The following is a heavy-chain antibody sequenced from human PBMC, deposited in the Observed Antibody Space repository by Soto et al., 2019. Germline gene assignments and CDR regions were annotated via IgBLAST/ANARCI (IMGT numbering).Heavy chain of an antibody. Sequence: GGSLRLSCAASGFTFSNYNMNWVRQAPGKGLEWVSYISRSSSSIYYADSVKGRFTISRDNAKNSLYLHMSSLRDEDTALYYFTTGHYSTTTRPTGIDVWGQGTTVTVSS. D-gene: IGHD6-13*01. CDR2: ISRSSSSI. V-gene: IGHV3-48*02. CDR1: GFTFSNYN. J-gene: IGHJ6*02. CDR3: TTGHYSTTTRPTGIDV.